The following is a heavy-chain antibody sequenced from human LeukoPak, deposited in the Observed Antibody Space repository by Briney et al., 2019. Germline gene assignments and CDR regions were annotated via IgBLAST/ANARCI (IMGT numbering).Heavy chain of an antibody. J-gene: IGHJ3*02. CDR1: GFTFSTYE. CDR3: ARGEGYCSGGSCYGAFDI. V-gene: IGHV3-48*03. CDR2: ISSSGSTI. D-gene: IGHD2-15*01. Sequence: PGGSLRLSCAASGFTFSTYEMSWVRQAPGMGLEWVSYISSSGSTIYYADSVKGRSTISRDNAKNSLYLQMNSLRVEDTAVYYCARGEGYCSGGSCYGAFDIWGQGTVVTVSS.